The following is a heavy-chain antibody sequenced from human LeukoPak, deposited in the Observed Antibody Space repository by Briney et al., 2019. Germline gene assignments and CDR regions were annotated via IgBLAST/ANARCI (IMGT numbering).Heavy chain of an antibody. CDR3: AKSPAVDAAFDI. V-gene: IGHV3-23*01. Sequence: GGSLRLSCAASGFTFSNFAVSWVCQAPGKGLEWVSAISGSGGSTYYADSVKGRFTISRDNPKNTLYLQMNSLRAEDTAVYYCAKSPAVDAAFDIWGQGTMVTVSS. J-gene: IGHJ3*02. D-gene: IGHD4-23*01. CDR2: ISGSGGST. CDR1: GFTFSNFA.